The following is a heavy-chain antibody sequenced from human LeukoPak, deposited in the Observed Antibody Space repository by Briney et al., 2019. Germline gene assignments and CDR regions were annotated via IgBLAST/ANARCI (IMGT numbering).Heavy chain of an antibody. CDR1: GYTFTGYH. J-gene: IGHJ4*02. Sequence: GASVKVSCKASGYTFTGYHIHWVRQAPGQGLEWMGWIYPNSGGTNYAQKFQGRVTMTRDTSISTAYMELSSLRSDDTAVYYCARVAPPDLAGLRNWGQGTLLTVSS. V-gene: IGHV1-2*02. D-gene: IGHD3-3*01. CDR2: IYPNSGGT. CDR3: ARVAPPDLAGLRN.